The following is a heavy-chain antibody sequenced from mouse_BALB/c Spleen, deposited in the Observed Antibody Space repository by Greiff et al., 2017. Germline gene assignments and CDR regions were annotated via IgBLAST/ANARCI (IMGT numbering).Heavy chain of an antibody. J-gene: IGHJ4*01. CDR2: IWRGGST. Sequence: VQLQQSGPSLVQPSQSLSITCTVSGFSLTSYGVHWVRQSPGKGLEWLGVIWRGGSTDYNAAFMSRLSITKDNSKSQVFFKMNRLQADDTAIYYCAKWRYNGSRGYYAMDYWGQGTSVTVSS. D-gene: IGHD1-1*01. CDR1: GFSLTSYG. CDR3: AKWRYNGSRGYYAMDY. V-gene: IGHV2-5-1*01.